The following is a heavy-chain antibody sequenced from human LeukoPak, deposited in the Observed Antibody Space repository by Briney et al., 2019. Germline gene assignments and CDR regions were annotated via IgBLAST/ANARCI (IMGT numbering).Heavy chain of an antibody. CDR2: ISWNSGSI. D-gene: IGHD2-15*01. CDR1: GFTFDDYA. V-gene: IGHV3-9*01. CDR3: AKVSVRSRLFSVVVAATPRGYMDV. J-gene: IGHJ6*03. Sequence: GGSLRLSCAASGFTFDDYAMHWVRQAPGKGLEWVSGISWNSGSIGYADSVKGRFTISRDNSKNTLYLQMNSLRAEDTAVYYCAKVSVRSRLFSVVVAATPRGYMDVWGKGTTVTISS.